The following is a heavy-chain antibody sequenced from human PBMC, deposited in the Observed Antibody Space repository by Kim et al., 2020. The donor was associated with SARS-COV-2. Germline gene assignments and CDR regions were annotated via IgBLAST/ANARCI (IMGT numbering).Heavy chain of an antibody. CDR3: ARQIRGPYGLIDY. D-gene: IGHD4-17*01. V-gene: IGHV4-39*01. Sequence: SETLSLTCTVSGGSISSSSYYWGWIRQPPGKGLEWIGSIYYSGSTYYDPSLKSRVTISVDTSKNQFSLKLSSVTAADTAVYYCARQIRGPYGLIDYWGQGTLVTVSS. CDR2: IYYSGST. CDR1: GGSISSSSYY. J-gene: IGHJ4*02.